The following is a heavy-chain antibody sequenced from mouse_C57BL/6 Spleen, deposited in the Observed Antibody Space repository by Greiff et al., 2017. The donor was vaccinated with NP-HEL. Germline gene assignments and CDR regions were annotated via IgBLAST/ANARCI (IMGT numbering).Heavy chain of an antibody. CDR1: GFNIKDYY. J-gene: IGHJ2*01. CDR3: ASWGITTVVPYFDY. Sequence: EVQLQQSGAELVKPGASVKLSCTASGFNIKDYYMHWVKQRTEQGLEWIGRIDPEDGDTKYAPKFQGKATITADTSSNTAYLQLSSLTSEDTAVYYCASWGITTVVPYFDYWGQGTTLTVSS. V-gene: IGHV14-2*01. D-gene: IGHD1-1*01. CDR2: IDPEDGDT.